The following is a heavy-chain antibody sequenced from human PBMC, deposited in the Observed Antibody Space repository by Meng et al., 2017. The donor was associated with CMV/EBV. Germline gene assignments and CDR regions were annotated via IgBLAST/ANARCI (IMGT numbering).Heavy chain of an antibody. CDR2: IIPSFGTA. CDR1: GGTFSSYA. J-gene: IGHJ6*02. V-gene: IGHV1-69*05. CDR3: ARAHYAPGYCSSTSCYNRWGMDV. Sequence: SVKVSCKASGGTFSSYAISWVRQAPGQGLEWMGGIIPSFGTANYAQKFQGRVTITTDESTSTAYMELSSLRSEDTAVYYCARAHYAPGYCSSTSCYNRWGMDVWGQGTTVTVSS. D-gene: IGHD2-2*02.